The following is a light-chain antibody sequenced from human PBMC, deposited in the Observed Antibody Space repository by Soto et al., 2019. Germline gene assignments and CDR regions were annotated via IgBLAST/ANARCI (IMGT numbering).Light chain of an antibody. CDR3: SSHGGSNNFYV. CDR1: SSDVGAYNY. Sequence: QSALTQPPPASGSPGQSITISCTGTSSDVGAYNYVSWYQQHPGKAPKLMIHEVSKRPSGVPDRFSASKSGNTASLTVSGLQAEDEADYYCSSHGGSNNFYVFGTGTKVTVL. J-gene: IGLJ1*01. CDR2: EVS. V-gene: IGLV2-8*01.